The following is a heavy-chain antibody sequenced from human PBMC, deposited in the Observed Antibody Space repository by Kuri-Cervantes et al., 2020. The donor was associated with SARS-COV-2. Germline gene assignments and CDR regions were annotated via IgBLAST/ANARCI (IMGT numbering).Heavy chain of an antibody. V-gene: IGHV1-46*01. J-gene: IGHJ4*02. Sequence: ASVKVSCKASGYTFTSYYMHWVRQAPGQGLEWMGIINPSGGSTSYAQKFQGRVTTTRDTSTSTVYMELSSLRSEDTAVYYCARGVSHIAAAGLYYFDYRGQGTLVTVSS. CDR1: GYTFTSYY. D-gene: IGHD6-13*01. CDR2: INPSGGST. CDR3: ARGVSHIAAAGLYYFDY.